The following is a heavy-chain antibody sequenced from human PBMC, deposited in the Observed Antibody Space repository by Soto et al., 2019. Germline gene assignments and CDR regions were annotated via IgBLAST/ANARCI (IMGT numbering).Heavy chain of an antibody. D-gene: IGHD6-19*01. J-gene: IGHJ4*02. CDR1: GFTFSNYA. CDR3: ARRSSGWYVDY. V-gene: IGHV3-23*01. Sequence: EVQLLESGGGLVQPGGSLRLSCAAPGFTFSNYAMNWVRQAPGKGLEWGSVISGSGGCTYYADSVKGRFTITRDNSKNTLYLEMNGLRGDDTAVYYCARRSSGWYVDYWGQGTLVTVSS. CDR2: ISGSGGCT.